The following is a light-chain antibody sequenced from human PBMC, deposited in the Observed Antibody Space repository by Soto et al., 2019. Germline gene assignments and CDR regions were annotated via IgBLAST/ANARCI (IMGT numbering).Light chain of an antibody. Sequence: EIMMTQSPVTLSVSPGERATLSCRASQSVTSNLAWYQQKPGQAPRLLIYGASARATGIPARFSGSGSGTEFTLTISGLQSEDFAVYYCQQYGTFGPGTKVDIK. CDR2: GAS. CDR1: QSVTSN. J-gene: IGKJ1*01. CDR3: QQYGT. V-gene: IGKV3-15*01.